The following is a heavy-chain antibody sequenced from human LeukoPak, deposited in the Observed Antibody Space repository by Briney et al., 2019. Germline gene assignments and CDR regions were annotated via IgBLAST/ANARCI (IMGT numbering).Heavy chain of an antibody. V-gene: IGHV4-4*02. CDR3: ARGSYSYGEYYFDY. J-gene: IGHJ4*02. CDR2: IYHSGST. Sequence: SETLSLTCAVSGGSFSSSSWWSWVRQPPGKGLEWIGEIYHSGSTNYNPSLKSRVTISVDKSKNQFSLKLSSVTAADTAVYYCARGSYSYGEYYFDYWGQGTLVTVSS. CDR1: GGSFSSSSW. D-gene: IGHD5-18*01.